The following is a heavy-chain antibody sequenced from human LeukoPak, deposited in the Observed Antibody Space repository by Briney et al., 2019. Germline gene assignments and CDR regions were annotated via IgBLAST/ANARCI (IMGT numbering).Heavy chain of an antibody. CDR1: GVSISSSSYY. D-gene: IGHD2-2*01. CDR2: IYYSGST. V-gene: IGHV4-39*07. J-gene: IGHJ6*03. Sequence: SETLSLTCTVSGVSISSSSYYWGWIRQPPGKGLEWIGSIYYSGSTYYNPSLKSRVTISVDTSKNQFSLKLSSVTAADTAVYYCARAEGKYQLSYYYYYMDVWGKGTTVTVSS. CDR3: ARAEGKYQLSYYYYYMDV.